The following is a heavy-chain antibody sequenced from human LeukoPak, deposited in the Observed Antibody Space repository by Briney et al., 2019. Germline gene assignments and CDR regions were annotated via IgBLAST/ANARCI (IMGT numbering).Heavy chain of an antibody. Sequence: PSETLSLTCTVSGGSISNSSYYWGWIRQPPGKGLEWIGSIYYSGSTYYNPSLKSRVTISVDTSKNQFSLKLSSVTAADTAVYYCARHMYYYDSSGHFDYWGQGTLVTVSS. CDR3: ARHMYYYDSSGHFDY. V-gene: IGHV4-39*01. D-gene: IGHD3-22*01. CDR1: GGSISNSSYY. J-gene: IGHJ4*02. CDR2: IYYSGST.